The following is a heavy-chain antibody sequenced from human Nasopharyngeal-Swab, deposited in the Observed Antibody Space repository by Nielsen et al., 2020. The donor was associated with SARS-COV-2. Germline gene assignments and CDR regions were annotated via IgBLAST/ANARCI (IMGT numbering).Heavy chain of an antibody. CDR2: FDPEDGET. CDR3: ATGMAMIVVVMTFDI. D-gene: IGHD3-22*01. Sequence: ASVKVSCKPSRYTFTGYFIHWVRQAPGKGLEWMGGFDPEDGETIYAQKFQGRVTMTEDTSTDTAYMELSSLRSEDTAVYYCATGMAMIVVVMTFDIWGQGTMVTVSS. J-gene: IGHJ3*02. CDR1: RYTFTGYF. V-gene: IGHV1-24*01.